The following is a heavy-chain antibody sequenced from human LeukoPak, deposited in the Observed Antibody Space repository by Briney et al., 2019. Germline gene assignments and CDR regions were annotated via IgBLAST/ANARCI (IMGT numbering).Heavy chain of an antibody. Sequence: PGGSLRLSCAASGFTFSSYAMSWVRQAPGKGLEWVSAISGSGGSTYYADSVKGRFTISRDNAKNSLYLQMNSLRAEDTAVYYCARAEYDSSSGFDPWGQGTLVTVSS. J-gene: IGHJ5*02. CDR3: ARAEYDSSSGFDP. V-gene: IGHV3-23*01. D-gene: IGHD6-6*01. CDR2: ISGSGGST. CDR1: GFTFSSYA.